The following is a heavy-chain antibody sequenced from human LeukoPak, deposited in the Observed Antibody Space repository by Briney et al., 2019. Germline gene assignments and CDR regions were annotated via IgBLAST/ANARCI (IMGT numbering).Heavy chain of an antibody. CDR1: GYTFTGYY. J-gene: IGHJ5*02. V-gene: IGHV1-2*02. CDR3: ARDQWSIAVAGTDWFDP. CDR2: INPNSGGT. D-gene: IGHD6-19*01. Sequence: ASVKVSCKASGYTFTGYYMHWVRQAPGQGREWMGWINPNSGGTNYAQKFQGRVTMTRDTSISTAYMELSRLRSDDTAVYYCARDQWSIAVAGTDWFDPWGQGTLVTVSS.